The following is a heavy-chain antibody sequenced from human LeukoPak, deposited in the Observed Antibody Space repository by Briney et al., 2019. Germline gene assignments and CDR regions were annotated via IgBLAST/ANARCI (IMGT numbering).Heavy chain of an antibody. J-gene: IGHJ5*02. D-gene: IGHD3-10*01. CDR1: GYTFTSYD. CDR2: MNPDSGNT. V-gene: IGHV1-8*03. Sequence: ASVKVSCKASGYTFTSYDINWVRQATGQGLEWMGWMNPDSGNTGYAQKFQGRVTITRNTSISTAYMELSSLRSEDTAVYYCARVSGLWLGEFGGVFDPWGQGTLVTVSS. CDR3: ARVSGLWLGEFGGVFDP.